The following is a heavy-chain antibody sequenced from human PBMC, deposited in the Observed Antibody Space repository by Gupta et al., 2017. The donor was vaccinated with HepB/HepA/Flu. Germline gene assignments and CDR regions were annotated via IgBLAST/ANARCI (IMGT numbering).Heavy chain of an antibody. CDR3: ARQMTIMNRGPRHNWFDA. CDR2: IYYTGTT. J-gene: IGHJ5*02. D-gene: IGHD3-16*01. V-gene: IGHV4-39*01. CDR1: GGSISSSSYY. Sequence: QLQLQESGPGLVKPSETLSLTCTVSGGSISSSSYYWAWIRQPPGKGLEWIATIYYTGTTYYNSSLRSRVTISVDTSKRQFSLRVTSLTAADTGMYYCARQMTIMNRGPRHNWFDAWGQGALVTVSS.